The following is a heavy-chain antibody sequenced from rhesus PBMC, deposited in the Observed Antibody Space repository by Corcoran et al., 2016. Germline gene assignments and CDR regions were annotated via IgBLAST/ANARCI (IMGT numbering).Heavy chain of an antibody. V-gene: IGHV5-2*01. CDR1: GYSFTSYW. Sequence: VQLVQSGAEVKRPGESLQISCKTSGYSFTSYWISWVRQMPGKGLEWMGSIDPSDSDTRYSPSFQGQVTISADKSISTTYLQWSSLKASDSATYYCAKVYSSGWYTYWYFDLWGPGTPITISS. D-gene: IGHD6-31*01. J-gene: IGHJ2*01. CDR2: IDPSDSDT. CDR3: AKVYSSGWYTYWYFDL.